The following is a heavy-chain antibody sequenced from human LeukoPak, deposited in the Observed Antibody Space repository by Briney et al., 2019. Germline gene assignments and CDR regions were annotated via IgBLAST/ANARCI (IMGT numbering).Heavy chain of an antibody. CDR3: ARFPGIAAAGDY. V-gene: IGHV4-34*01. J-gene: IGHJ4*02. D-gene: IGHD6-13*01. Sequence: SETLSLTCAVYGGSFSGYYWSWIRQPPGKGLEWIGEINLIGSTNYNPSLKSRVTISVDTSKNQFSLKLSSVTAADAAVYYCARFPGIAAAGDYWGQGTLVTVSS. CDR1: GGSFSGYY. CDR2: INLIGST.